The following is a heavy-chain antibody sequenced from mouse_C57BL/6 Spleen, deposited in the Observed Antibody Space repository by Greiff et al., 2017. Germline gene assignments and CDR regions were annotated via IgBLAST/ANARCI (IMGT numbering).Heavy chain of an antibody. CDR2: INPSTGGT. D-gene: IGHD2-1*01. CDR1: GYSFTGYY. V-gene: IGHV1-42*01. J-gene: IGHJ2*01. Sequence: DVQLQQSGPELVKPGASVKISCKASGYSFTGYYMNWVKQSPEKSLEWIGEINPSTGGTNYNQKFKAKATLTVDKSSSTAYMQLRRLTSEDSAVYYDANIYYGNYDYFDYWGQGTTLTVSS. CDR3: ANIYYGNYDYFDY.